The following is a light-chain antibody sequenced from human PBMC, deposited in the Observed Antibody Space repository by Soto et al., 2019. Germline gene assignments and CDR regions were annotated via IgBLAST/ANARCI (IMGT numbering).Light chain of an antibody. CDR2: GVS. J-gene: IGLJ3*02. Sequence: QSVLTQPASVSGSPGQSITISCTGTSSDVGGYNYVSWYQQHPGKAPKLMIHGVSSRPSGVSNRFSASKSGNTASLTISGLQAEDEADYFCSSYTSSNTLLFGGGTKVTVL. CDR1: SSDVGGYNY. V-gene: IGLV2-14*01. CDR3: SSYTSSNTLL.